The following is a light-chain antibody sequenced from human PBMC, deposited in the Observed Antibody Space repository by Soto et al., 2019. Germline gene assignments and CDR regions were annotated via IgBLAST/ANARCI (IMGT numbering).Light chain of an antibody. J-gene: IGKJ2*01. V-gene: IGKV1-5*01. CDR3: QQSFDSSPT. CDR1: QTISSW. Sequence: DIQMTQSPSTLSGSVGDRVTITCRASQTISSWLAWYQQKPGKAPKLLIYASSTLQSGVPSRFSGSGSGTEFTLTISSLQPEDFATYYCQQSFDSSPTFGQGTKVEIK. CDR2: ASS.